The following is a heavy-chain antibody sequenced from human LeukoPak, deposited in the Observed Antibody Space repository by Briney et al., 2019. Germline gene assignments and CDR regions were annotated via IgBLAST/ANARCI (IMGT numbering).Heavy chain of an antibody. J-gene: IGHJ4*02. Sequence: GGSLRLSCAASGFTFSSYAMHWVRQAPGKGLEWVAVISYDGSNKYYADSVKGRFTISRDNSKNTLYLQMNSLRAEDTAVYCCARADTLWIQSSFDYWGQGTLVTVSS. D-gene: IGHD5-18*01. CDR2: ISYDGSNK. CDR1: GFTFSSYA. V-gene: IGHV3-30-3*01. CDR3: ARADTLWIQSSFDY.